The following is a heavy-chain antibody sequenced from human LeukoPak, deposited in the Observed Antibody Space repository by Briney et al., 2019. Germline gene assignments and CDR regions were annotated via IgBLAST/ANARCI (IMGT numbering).Heavy chain of an antibody. CDR1: GGSISSYY. D-gene: IGHD1-26*01. V-gene: IGHV4-4*07. Sequence: SETLSLTCTVSGGSISSYYWSWIRQPAGKGLEWIGRIYTSGSTNYIPSLKSRVTISVDTSKNQFSLKLSSVTAADTAVYYCARDRSGSYDWYFDLWGRGTLVTVSS. CDR2: IYTSGST. J-gene: IGHJ2*01. CDR3: ARDRSGSYDWYFDL.